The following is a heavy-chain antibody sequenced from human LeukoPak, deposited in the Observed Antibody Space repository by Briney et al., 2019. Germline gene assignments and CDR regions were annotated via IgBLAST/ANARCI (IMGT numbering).Heavy chain of an antibody. CDR3: AKGSTAFGSSWYGKAYYYMDV. CDR1: GFTFSAYA. D-gene: IGHD2-15*01. J-gene: IGHJ6*03. Sequence: GGSLRLSCAASGFTFSAYAMSWVRLAPGKGLEWVSGISGSGAGTYYADSAKGRFTISRDNSKNTLDLQMNSLRAGDTAVYYCAKGSTAFGSSWYGKAYYYMDVWGKGTTVTVSS. V-gene: IGHV3-23*01. CDR2: ISGSGAGT.